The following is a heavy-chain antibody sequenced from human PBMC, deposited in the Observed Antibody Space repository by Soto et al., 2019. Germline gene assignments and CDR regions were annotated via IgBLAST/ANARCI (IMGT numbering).Heavy chain of an antibody. CDR2: ISYDGSNK. CDR3: AKVKELLYDY. CDR1: GFTLSSYG. J-gene: IGHJ4*02. D-gene: IGHD1-7*01. Sequence: GGSLRLSCAASGFTLSSYGMHWVRQAPGKGLEWVALISYDGSNKYYADSVKGRFTISRDNSKNTLYLQMNSLRAEDTAVYYCAKVKELLYDYWGQGTLVTVSS. V-gene: IGHV3-30*18.